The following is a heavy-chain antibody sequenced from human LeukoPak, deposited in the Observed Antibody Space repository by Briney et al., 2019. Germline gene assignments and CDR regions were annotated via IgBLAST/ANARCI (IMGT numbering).Heavy chain of an antibody. D-gene: IGHD6-19*01. V-gene: IGHV3-9*01. Sequence: GGSPRLSCAASGFTFDDYAMHWVRQAPGKGLEWVSGISWNSGSIGYADSVKGRFTISRDNAKNSLYLQMNSLRAEDTALYYCAKDFREQWLVPDYWGQGTLVTVSS. CDR2: ISWNSGSI. CDR3: AKDFREQWLVPDY. J-gene: IGHJ4*02. CDR1: GFTFDDYA.